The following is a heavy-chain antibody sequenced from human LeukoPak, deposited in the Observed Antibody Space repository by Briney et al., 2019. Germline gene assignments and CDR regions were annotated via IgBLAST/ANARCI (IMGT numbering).Heavy chain of an antibody. CDR2: IYYSGST. CDR3: ARSNGWFGGAILEYVY. J-gene: IGHJ4*02. Sequence: SETLSLTCTVSGGSISSYYWSWIRQPPGKGLEWIGYIYYSGSTNYNPSLKSRVTISVDTSKNQFSLKLSSVTAADTAVYYCARSNGWFGGAILEYVYWGQGTLVTVSS. V-gene: IGHV4-59*01. D-gene: IGHD3-10*01. CDR1: GGSISSYY.